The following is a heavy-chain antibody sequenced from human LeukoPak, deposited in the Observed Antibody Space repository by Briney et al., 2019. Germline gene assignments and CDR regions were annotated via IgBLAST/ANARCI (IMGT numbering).Heavy chain of an antibody. CDR1: GGTFSSYA. CDR2: IIPILGIA. V-gene: IGHV1-69*04. J-gene: IGHJ5*02. D-gene: IGHD6-13*01. CDR3: ARGWVEDAPKIAAAGPNWFDP. Sequence: AASVKVSCKASGGTFSSYAISWVRQAPGQGLEWMGRIIPILGIANYAQKFQGRVTITADKSTSTAYMELSSLRSEDTAVYYCARGWVEDAPKIAAAGPNWFDPWGQGTLVTVSS.